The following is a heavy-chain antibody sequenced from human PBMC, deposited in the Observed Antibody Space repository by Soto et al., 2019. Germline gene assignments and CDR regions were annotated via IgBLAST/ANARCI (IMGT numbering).Heavy chain of an antibody. CDR2: IYYSGST. CDR1: GGSISSSSYY. Sequence: SETLSLTCTVSGGSISSSSYYWGWIRQPPGKGLEWIGSIYYSGSTYYNPSLKSRVTISVDTSKNKFSLKLSSVTAADTAVYYCAREGVATRGYYYYGMDVWGQGTTVTVSS. D-gene: IGHD5-12*01. J-gene: IGHJ6*02. CDR3: AREGVATRGYYYYGMDV. V-gene: IGHV4-39*02.